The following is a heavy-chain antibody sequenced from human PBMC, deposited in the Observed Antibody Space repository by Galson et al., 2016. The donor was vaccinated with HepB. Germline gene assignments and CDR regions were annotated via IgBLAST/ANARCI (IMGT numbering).Heavy chain of an antibody. Sequence: SLRLSCAASGFTFRSYAMHWVRQAPGKGLEWVAVISYAGSNKYYADSVKGRFTISRDNSKNTLYLQMNSLRAEDTAVYYCARTYASGSYPRDAFDIWGQGTMVTVSS. V-gene: IGHV3-30-3*01. CDR1: GFTFRSYA. J-gene: IGHJ3*02. D-gene: IGHD3-10*01. CDR2: ISYAGSNK. CDR3: ARTYASGSYPRDAFDI.